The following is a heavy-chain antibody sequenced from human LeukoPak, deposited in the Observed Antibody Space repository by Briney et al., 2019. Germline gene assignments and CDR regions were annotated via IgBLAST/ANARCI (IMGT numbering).Heavy chain of an antibody. CDR2: MNPNSGNT. V-gene: IGHV1-8*01. CDR3: ANNALEGMIAIHGMDV. Sequence: GASVKVSCKASGYTFTSYDINWVRQATGQGLEWMGWMNPNSGNTGYAQKFQGRVTMTRNTSISTAYMELSSLRSEDTAVYYCANNALEGMIAIHGMDVWGQGTTVTVSS. D-gene: IGHD3-16*01. J-gene: IGHJ6*02. CDR1: GYTFTSYD.